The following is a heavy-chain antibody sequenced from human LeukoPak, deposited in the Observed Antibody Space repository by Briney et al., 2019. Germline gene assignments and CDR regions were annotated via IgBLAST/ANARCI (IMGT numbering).Heavy chain of an antibody. CDR2: VTGPGDTT. J-gene: IGHJ5*02. D-gene: IGHD3-16*01. Sequence: GGSLRLSCATSGFTFTNDAMNWVRQAPGQGLEWVSAVTGPGDTTYYADSVKGRFFMSREDSKTTVYLQMNSLRAEDTAIYYCAKGAEIDLWGQGTLVTVSS. CDR3: AKGAEIDL. CDR1: GFTFTNDA. V-gene: IGHV3-23*01.